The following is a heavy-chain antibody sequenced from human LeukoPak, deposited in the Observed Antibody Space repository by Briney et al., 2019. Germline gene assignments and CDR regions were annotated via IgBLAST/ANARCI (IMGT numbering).Heavy chain of an antibody. CDR1: GYTFSSYA. CDR3: ARYCNGVTCYSGYDY. D-gene: IGHD2-15*01. V-gene: IGHV3-64*01. Sequence: GGSLRLSCAASGYTFSSYAMHWVRQTPGKGLEYVSAISTNGGGTYYANSVKGRFTISRDNSKNTLYLQMGSLRAEDMAVYFCARYCNGVTCYSGYDYWGQGTLVTVSS. CDR2: ISTNGGGT. J-gene: IGHJ4*02.